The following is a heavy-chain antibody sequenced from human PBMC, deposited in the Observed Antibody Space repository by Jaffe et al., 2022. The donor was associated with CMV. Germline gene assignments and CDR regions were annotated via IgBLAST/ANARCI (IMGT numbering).Heavy chain of an antibody. J-gene: IGHJ4*02. V-gene: IGHV2-70*01. Sequence: QVTLRESGPALVKPTQTLTLTCTFSGFSLSTSGVCVSWIRQAPGKALEWLALIDWTDDKSYSKSLKTRLTISKDTSKKQVVLTMTNMDPADTATYYCARSPTLLRGTLIWAFDFWGQGTQVSVSS. CDR3: ARSPTLLRGTLIWAFDF. CDR2: IDWTDDK. D-gene: IGHD3-10*01. CDR1: GFSLSTSGVC.